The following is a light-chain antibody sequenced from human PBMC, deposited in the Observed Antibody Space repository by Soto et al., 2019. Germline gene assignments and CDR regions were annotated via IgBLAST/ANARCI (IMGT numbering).Light chain of an antibody. V-gene: IGKV3D-15*02. Sequence: EIVMTQSPATLSLSPGERATLSCRASQSVSSNLAWYEQKPGQAPRLLIYGASTRAAGIPARFSGSGYGTDFTLTISSLQSEDFALYYCQQYNDSPTFGQGTKVEIK. CDR1: QSVSSN. CDR3: QQYNDSPT. CDR2: GAS. J-gene: IGKJ1*01.